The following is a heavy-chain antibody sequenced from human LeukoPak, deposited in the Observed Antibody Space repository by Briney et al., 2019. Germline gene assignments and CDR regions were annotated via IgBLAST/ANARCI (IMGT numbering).Heavy chain of an antibody. J-gene: IGHJ5*02. Sequence: ASVKVSCKASGYTFTSYDINWVRQATGQGLEWMGWMNPNSGNTGYAQKFQGRVTMTRNTSISTAYMELSSLRSEDTAVYYCARAPQRFLEWLLYRRVPLLGNWFDPWGQGTLVTVSS. V-gene: IGHV1-8*01. CDR1: GYTFTSYD. CDR2: MNPNSGNT. CDR3: ARAPQRFLEWLLYRRVPLLGNWFDP. D-gene: IGHD3-3*01.